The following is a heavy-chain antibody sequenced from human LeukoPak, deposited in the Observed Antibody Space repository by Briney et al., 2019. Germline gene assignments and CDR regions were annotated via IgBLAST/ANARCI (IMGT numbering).Heavy chain of an antibody. CDR1: GYTFTSYD. V-gene: IGHV1-8*01. CDR3: ALTYYYDSSGRFDY. D-gene: IGHD3-22*01. CDR2: MNPNSGNT. Sequence: ASVKVSCKASGYTFTSYDINWVRQATGQGLERMGWMNPNSGNTGYAQNFQGRVTMTRNTTISTAYMELSSLRSEDTAVYYCALTYYYDSSGRFDYWGQGTLVTVSS. J-gene: IGHJ4*02.